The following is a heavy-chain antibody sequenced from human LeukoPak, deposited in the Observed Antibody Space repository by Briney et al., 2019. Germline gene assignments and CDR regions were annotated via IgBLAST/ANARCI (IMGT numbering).Heavy chain of an antibody. D-gene: IGHD4-23*01. CDR1: GGTFSSFD. J-gene: IGHJ4*02. V-gene: IGHV1-69*13. CDR2: ITPIFGTA. CDR3: ARGWLAETTVVTPYNY. Sequence: ASVKVSCKASGGTFSSFDISWVRQAPGQGPEWMGGITPIFGTAKYAQKFQGRVTITAVESMSTAYMELSSLRSEDTAVYYCARGWLAETTVVTPYNYWGQGTLVTVSS.